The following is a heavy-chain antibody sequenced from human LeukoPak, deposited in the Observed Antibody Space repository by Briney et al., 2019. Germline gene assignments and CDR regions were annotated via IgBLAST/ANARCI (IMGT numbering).Heavy chain of an antibody. CDR1: GFTFSSYW. V-gene: IGHV3-7*01. J-gene: IGHJ6*02. CDR3: ARDSITMVRGVPEIHYYYYGMDV. Sequence: GGSLRLSCAASGFTFSSYWMSWVRQAPGKGLEWVANIKQDGSEKYYVDSVKGRFTISRDNAKNSLYLQMNSLRAEDTAVYYCARDSITMVRGVPEIHYYYYGMDVWGQGTTVTVPS. D-gene: IGHD3-10*01. CDR2: IKQDGSEK.